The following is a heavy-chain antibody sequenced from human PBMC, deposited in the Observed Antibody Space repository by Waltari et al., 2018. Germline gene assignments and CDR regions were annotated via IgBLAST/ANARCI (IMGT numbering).Heavy chain of an antibody. Sequence: QVQLVQSGAEVKKPGASVKVSCRVSGYSLTESALHWVRQAPGKGLEWLGGVDAEDGEADYAHEFQGRVTMTEDTTRDTAYMELSSRTYEDTAGYYCTRDRVGYCSGGTCYSRWFDPWGQGTLVTVSS. CDR1: GYSLTESA. CDR2: VDAEDGEA. J-gene: IGHJ5*02. CDR3: TRDRVGYCSGGTCYSRWFDP. V-gene: IGHV1-24*01. D-gene: IGHD2-15*01.